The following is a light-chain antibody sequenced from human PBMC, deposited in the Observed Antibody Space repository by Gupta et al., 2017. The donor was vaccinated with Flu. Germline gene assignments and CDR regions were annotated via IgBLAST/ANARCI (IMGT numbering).Light chain of an antibody. Sequence: PPTLSASVGDRVTITCRASQSISGWLAWYQQIPVKAPKLLIYKASTLESGVPSRFSGSGSGTEFTLTISSLQPDDFAIYYCQQYYTYAWTFGQGTKVEIK. V-gene: IGKV1-5*03. CDR1: QSISGW. J-gene: IGKJ1*01. CDR2: KAS. CDR3: QQYYTYAWT.